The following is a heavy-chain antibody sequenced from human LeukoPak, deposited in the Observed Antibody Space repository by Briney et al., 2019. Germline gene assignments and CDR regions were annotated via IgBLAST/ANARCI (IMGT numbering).Heavy chain of an antibody. CDR1: GGFIRSYH. Sequence: SETLSLTCTVSGGFIRSYHWSWIRQPAGKGLELIGRIYTSGATNHNPSLKSRVTMSVDTSKNQFSLKVTSVTAADTAVYYCASGSNTWGLLPKFYFAYWGQGILVTVSS. V-gene: IGHV4-4*07. CDR3: ASGSNTWGLLPKFYFAY. J-gene: IGHJ4*02. D-gene: IGHD6-13*01. CDR2: IYTSGAT.